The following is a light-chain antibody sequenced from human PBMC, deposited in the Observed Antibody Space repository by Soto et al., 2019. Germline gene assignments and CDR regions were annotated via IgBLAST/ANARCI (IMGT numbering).Light chain of an antibody. CDR2: EVS. CDR1: TSDVGHDNY. J-gene: IGLJ2*01. V-gene: IGLV2-14*01. Sequence: QSALTQPASVSGSPGQSITISCTGTTSDVGHDNYVSWYQQFPGKAPKLIIYEVSNRPSGVSNRFSGSKSGNTASLTISGLLADDESHYYCSSYTSDNTLIFGGGTKLTAL. CDR3: SSYTSDNTLI.